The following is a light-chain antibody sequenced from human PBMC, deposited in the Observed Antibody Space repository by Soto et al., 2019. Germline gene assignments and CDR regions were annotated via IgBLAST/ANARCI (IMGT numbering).Light chain of an antibody. J-gene: IGLJ1*01. CDR2: GNS. CDR1: SSNIGAGYD. CDR3: QSYDSSLSAFYV. Sequence: QSALTQPPSVSGAPGQRVTISCTGGSSNIGAGYDVHWYQQLPGTAPKLLIYGNSNRPSGVPDRFSGSKSGTSVSLAITGLQAEDEADYYCQSYDSSLSAFYVFGTGTKATVL. V-gene: IGLV1-40*01.